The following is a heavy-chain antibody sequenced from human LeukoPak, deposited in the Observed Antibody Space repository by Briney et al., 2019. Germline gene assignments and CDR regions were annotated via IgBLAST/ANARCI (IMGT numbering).Heavy chain of an antibody. Sequence: ASVKVSCKASGFTFSGYYMHWVRQAPGQGLEWMAWISPNSGGTNYVQKFQGRVTVTRDTSISTDYMEISGLTSDDTALYYCAREPSGSGGYDYWGQGTLVTVSS. D-gene: IGHD3-10*01. CDR3: AREPSGSGGYDY. J-gene: IGHJ4*02. V-gene: IGHV1-2*02. CDR2: ISPNSGGT. CDR1: GFTFSGYY.